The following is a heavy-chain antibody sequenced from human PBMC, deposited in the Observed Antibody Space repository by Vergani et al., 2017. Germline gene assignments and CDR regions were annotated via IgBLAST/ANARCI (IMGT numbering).Heavy chain of an antibody. V-gene: IGHV1-69*04. CDR3: AVTHDYADAQLDF. CDR2: IIPKIHIQ. CDR1: GGTFSNSA. D-gene: IGHD4-17*01. Sequence: QVQLVQSGAEVKKPGSSVKVSCKASGGTFSNSAITWVRQAPGQGLEWVGRIIPKIHIQHYGHKFQGRVTITADESTSTAYMELRSLKSEDTAVFECAVTHDYADAQLDFWGQGTLVTVSS. J-gene: IGHJ4*02.